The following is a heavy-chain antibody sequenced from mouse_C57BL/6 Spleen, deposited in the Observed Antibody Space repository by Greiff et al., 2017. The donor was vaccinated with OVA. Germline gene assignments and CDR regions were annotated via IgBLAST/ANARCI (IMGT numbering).Heavy chain of an antibody. CDR3: AKNQDGYYYFDY. CDR1: GFSLTSYG. Sequence: VMLVESGPGLVQPSQSLSITCTVSGFSLTSYGVHWVRQSPGKGLEWLGVIWRGGSTDYNAAFMSRLSITKDNSKSQVFFKMNSLQADDTAIYYCAKNQDGYYYFDYWGQGTTLTVSS. J-gene: IGHJ2*01. CDR2: IWRGGST. D-gene: IGHD2-3*01. V-gene: IGHV2-5*01.